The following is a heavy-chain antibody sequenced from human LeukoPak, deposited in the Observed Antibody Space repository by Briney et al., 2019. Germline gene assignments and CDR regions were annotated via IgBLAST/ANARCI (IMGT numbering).Heavy chain of an antibody. J-gene: IGHJ4*02. V-gene: IGHV3-9*01. D-gene: IGHD1-26*01. Sequence: GGSLRLSCAASGFSFDDFAMHWVRQAPGRGLERVSGISWNSGSITYADSVKGRLTISRDNAKSSLYLQMDSLRTEDTALYYCAKGDWLDYWGQGTLVTVSS. CDR3: AKGDWLDY. CDR2: ISWNSGSI. CDR1: GFSFDDFA.